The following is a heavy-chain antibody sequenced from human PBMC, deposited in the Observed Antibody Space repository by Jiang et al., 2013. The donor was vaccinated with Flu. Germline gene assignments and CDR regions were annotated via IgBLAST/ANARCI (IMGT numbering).Heavy chain of an antibody. CDR3: AREGYLFEATGPYYFDY. CDR2: ISSSSSTI. Sequence: EVQLLESGGGLVQPGGSLRLSCAASGFTFSSYSMNWVRQAPGKGLEWVSYISSSSSTIYYADSVKGRFAISRDNAKNSLYLQMNSLRDEDTAVYYCAREGYLFEATGPYYFDYWGQGTLVTVSS. V-gene: IGHV3-48*02. CDR1: GFTFSSYS. J-gene: IGHJ4*02. D-gene: IGHD1-1*01.